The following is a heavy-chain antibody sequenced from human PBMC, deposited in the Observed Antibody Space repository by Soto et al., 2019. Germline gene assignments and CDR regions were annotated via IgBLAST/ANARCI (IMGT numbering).Heavy chain of an antibody. CDR1: GGSISSGGYS. J-gene: IGHJ1*01. V-gene: IGHV4-30-2*01. Sequence: QLQLQESGSGLVKPSQTLSLTCAVSGGSISSGGYSWSWIRQPPGKGLEWIGYIYHSGSTYYNPSLNSRVTISVDRSNNQFSLKLSSVTAADTAVYYCAREYYGDHEYFQHWGQGTLVTVSS. CDR3: AREYYGDHEYFQH. D-gene: IGHD4-17*01. CDR2: IYHSGST.